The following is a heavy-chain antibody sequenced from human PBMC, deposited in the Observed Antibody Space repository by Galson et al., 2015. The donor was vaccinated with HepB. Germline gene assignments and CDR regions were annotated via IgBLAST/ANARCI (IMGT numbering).Heavy chain of an antibody. V-gene: IGHV5-10-1*01. CDR3: ARGSGIFSSHWSPFDS. CDR2: VDPSDSHA. D-gene: IGHD3-10*01. Sequence: SGAEVKKPGESLRISCQGSGNDFMKYWISWVRQMPGKGLEWMGKVDPSDSHANYNPSFQGHVTISADRSTSSVYLQWSRLKASDTALYYCARGSGIFSSHWSPFDSWGQGTLVTVSS. J-gene: IGHJ4*02. CDR1: GNDFMKYW.